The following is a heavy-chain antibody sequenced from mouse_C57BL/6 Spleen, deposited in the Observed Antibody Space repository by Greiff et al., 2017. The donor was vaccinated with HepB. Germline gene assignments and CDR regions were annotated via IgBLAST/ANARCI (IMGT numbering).Heavy chain of an antibody. CDR3: ARRYYGSSPDY. J-gene: IGHJ4*01. V-gene: IGHV1-55*01. CDR1: GYTFTSYW. CDR2: IYPGSGST. Sequence: QVQLQQPGAELVKPGASVKMSCKASGYTFTSYWITWVKQRPGQGLEWIGDIYPGSGSTNYNEKFKSKATLTVDTSSSTAYMQLSSLTSEDAAVYYCARRYYGSSPDYWGQGTSVTVSS. D-gene: IGHD1-1*01.